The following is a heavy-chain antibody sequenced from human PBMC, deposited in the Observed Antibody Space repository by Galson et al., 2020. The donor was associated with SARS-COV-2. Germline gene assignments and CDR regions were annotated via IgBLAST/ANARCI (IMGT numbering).Heavy chain of an antibody. CDR1: GFTFSSYD. CDR3: ARVSYYYDSSGYKYYYYYYMDV. V-gene: IGHV3-13*01. D-gene: IGHD3-22*01. CDR2: IGTAGDT. J-gene: IGHJ6*03. Sequence: GESLKISCVASGFTFSSYDMHWVRQATGKGLEWVSAIGTAGDTYYPGSVKGRFTISRENAKNSLYLQMNSLRAGDTAVYYCARVSYYYDSSGYKYYYYYYMDVWGKGATVTVSS.